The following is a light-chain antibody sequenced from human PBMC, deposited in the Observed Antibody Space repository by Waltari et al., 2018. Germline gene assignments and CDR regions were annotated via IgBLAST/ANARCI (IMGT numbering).Light chain of an antibody. Sequence: EIVMTQSPATLSVSPGESATLSCWASQTVSSNLAWYQQKPGQAPRLLIYGASTRATGIPARFSGSGSGTEFTLTISSMQSEDFAVYYCQQYTNWPRTFGQGTKVEIK. CDR3: QQYTNWPRT. CDR2: GAS. J-gene: IGKJ1*01. V-gene: IGKV3-15*01. CDR1: QTVSSN.